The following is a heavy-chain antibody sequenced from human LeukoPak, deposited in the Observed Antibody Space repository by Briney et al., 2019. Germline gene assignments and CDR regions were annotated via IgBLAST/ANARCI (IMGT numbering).Heavy chain of an antibody. V-gene: IGHV4-39*02. Sequence: SETLSLTCTVSGGSITSSSYYWGWIRQPPGKGLEWIGSIFYSGTTYYNPSLKSRVTISVATSKDHFSLKLSSVTAADTAVYYCARRFAYDSRGYYSSTPSLDAIDIWGQGTMVTVSS. D-gene: IGHD3-22*01. CDR3: ARRFAYDSRGYYSSTPSLDAIDI. J-gene: IGHJ3*02. CDR2: IFYSGTT. CDR1: GGSITSSSYY.